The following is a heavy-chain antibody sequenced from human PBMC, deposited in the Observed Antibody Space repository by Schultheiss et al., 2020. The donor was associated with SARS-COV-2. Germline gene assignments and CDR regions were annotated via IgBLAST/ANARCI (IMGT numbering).Heavy chain of an antibody. CDR2: IIPIFGTA. CDR3: ARAHTMIYGMDV. CDR1: GGTFSSYA. Sequence: SVKVSCKASGGTFSSYAISWVRQAPGQGLEWMGGIIPIFGTANYAQKLQGRVTMTTDTSTSTAYMELRSLRSDDTAVYYCARAHTMIYGMDVWGQGTTVTVSS. J-gene: IGHJ6*02. D-gene: IGHD3-22*01. V-gene: IGHV1-69*05.